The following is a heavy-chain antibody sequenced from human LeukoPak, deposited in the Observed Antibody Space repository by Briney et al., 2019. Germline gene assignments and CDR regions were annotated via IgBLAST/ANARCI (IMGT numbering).Heavy chain of an antibody. V-gene: IGHV3-11*04. J-gene: IGHJ4*02. Sequence: KPGGSLRLSCAASGFTFSDYYMSWIRQAPGKGLEWVSHISGRGGTIYHVDSVKGRFTISRDNAKNSLHLQMNSLRAEDTAVYYCARCSSSTWTRYAYFDYWGQGTLVTVSS. CDR3: ARCSSSTWTRYAYFDY. CDR2: ISGRGGTI. D-gene: IGHD6-13*01. CDR1: GFTFSDYY.